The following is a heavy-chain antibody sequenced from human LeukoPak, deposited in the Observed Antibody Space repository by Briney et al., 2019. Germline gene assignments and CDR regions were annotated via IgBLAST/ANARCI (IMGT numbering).Heavy chain of an antibody. V-gene: IGHV3-23*01. J-gene: IGHJ4*02. D-gene: IGHD3-22*01. Sequence: GGSLRLSCAASGFTFSSYAMSWVRQAPGKGLEWVSTINNRGTSTYYAGSVKGRFTISRDNSKNTLSLQMNSLRAEDTAIYFCAKRAVVDRYYFDYWGQGTLVTVSS. CDR3: AKRAVVDRYYFDY. CDR2: INNRGTST. CDR1: GFTFSSYA.